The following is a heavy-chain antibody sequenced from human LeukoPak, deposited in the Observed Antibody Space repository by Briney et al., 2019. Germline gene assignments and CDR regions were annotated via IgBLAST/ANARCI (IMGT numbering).Heavy chain of an antibody. Sequence: GGSLRLSCAASGFSFSSYGMHWVRQAPGKGLEWVAFIRSDGINKYHADSVKGRFTISRDNSKNTLYLQMNSLRAEDTAVYYCAKLGKTENHYGSGRFSYYYYMDVWGKGTSVTISS. CDR2: IRSDGINK. D-gene: IGHD3-10*01. V-gene: IGHV3-30*02. CDR3: AKLGKTENHYGSGRFSYYYYMDV. CDR1: GFSFSSYG. J-gene: IGHJ6*03.